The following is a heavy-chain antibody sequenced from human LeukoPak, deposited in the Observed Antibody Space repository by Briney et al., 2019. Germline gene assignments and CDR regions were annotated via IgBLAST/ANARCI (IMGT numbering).Heavy chain of an antibody. CDR1: GYIFTTYY. CDR3: ARGVTLTTRPEIWAGDY. J-gene: IGHJ4*02. V-gene: IGHV1-46*01. CDR2: INPSGGSR. Sequence: GASVKVSCKASGYIFTTYYVHWVRQAPGQGLEWGGIINPSGGSRTYAQKFQGRVTMTRDTSTSTVYMELSSLASEDTAVYYCARGVTLTTRPEIWAGDYWGQGTLVTVPS. D-gene: IGHD6-6*01.